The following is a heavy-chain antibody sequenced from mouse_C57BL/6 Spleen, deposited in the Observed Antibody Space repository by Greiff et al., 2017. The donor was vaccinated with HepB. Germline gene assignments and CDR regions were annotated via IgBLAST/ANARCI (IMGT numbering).Heavy chain of an antibody. CDR1: GYTFTSYW. V-gene: IGHV1-69*01. CDR3: ARRGLTSWFAY. J-gene: IGHJ3*01. CDR2: IDPSDSYT. D-gene: IGHD4-1*01. Sequence: QVQLKQSGAELVMPGASVKLSCKASGYTFTSYWMHWVKQRPGQGLEWIGEIDPSDSYTNYNQKFKGKSTLTVDKSSSTAYMQLSSLTSEDSAVYYCARRGLTSWFAYWGQGTLVTVSA.